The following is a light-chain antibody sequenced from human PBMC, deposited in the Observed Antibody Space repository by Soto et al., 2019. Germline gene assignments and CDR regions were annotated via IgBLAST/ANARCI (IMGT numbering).Light chain of an antibody. V-gene: IGLV2-8*01. Sequence: QSALTQPPSASGSPGQSVTISCTGTSSDVGGYNYVSWYQQHPGKAPKLMIYEVSKRPSGVPDRFSGSKSGKTASLTVSGLQAVDEADYYCSSYAGSNNWVFGGGTKLTVL. CDR1: SSDVGGYNY. CDR3: SSYAGSNNWV. J-gene: IGLJ3*02. CDR2: EVS.